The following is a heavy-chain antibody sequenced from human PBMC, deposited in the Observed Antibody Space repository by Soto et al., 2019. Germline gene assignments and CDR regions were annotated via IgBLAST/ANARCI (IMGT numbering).Heavy chain of an antibody. CDR3: ARRWGEGRVDY. CDR2: IYHSGST. CDR1: GASISSSNW. V-gene: IGHV4-4*02. D-gene: IGHD3-10*01. Sequence: QVQLQESGPGLVKPSGTLSLTCAVSGASISSSNWWSWVRQPPGKGLEWIGEIYHSGSTNYNPSLQXRXTXSXXKSRNQFSLQLSSVTAADTAVYYCARRWGEGRVDYWGQGTLVTVSS. J-gene: IGHJ4*02.